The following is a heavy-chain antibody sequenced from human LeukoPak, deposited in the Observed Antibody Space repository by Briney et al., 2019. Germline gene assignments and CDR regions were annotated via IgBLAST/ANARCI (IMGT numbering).Heavy chain of an antibody. CDR1: GYSFTSYW. CDR2: IYPGDSDT. CDR3: ARCIRTIFGPQPGYFDY. Sequence: GESLQISCKGSGYSFTSYWIGWVRQMPGKGLEWMGIIYPGDSDTRYSPSFQGQVTISADKSISTAYLQWSSLKASDTAMYYCARCIRTIFGPQPGYFDYWGQGTLVTVSS. J-gene: IGHJ4*02. V-gene: IGHV5-51*01. D-gene: IGHD3-3*01.